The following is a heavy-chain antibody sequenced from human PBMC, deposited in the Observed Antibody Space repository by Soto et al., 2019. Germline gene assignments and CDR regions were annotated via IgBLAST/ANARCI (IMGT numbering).Heavy chain of an antibody. CDR2: IIPIFGTA. CDR1: GGTFSSYA. V-gene: IGHV1-69*01. CDR3: AADCGGNSGYYYGMDV. J-gene: IGHJ6*02. D-gene: IGHD2-21*02. Sequence: QVQLVQSGAEVKKPGSSVKVSCKASGGTFSSYAISWVRQAPGQGLEWMGGIIPIFGTANYAQKFQGRVTITADESTSTAYMELSSLRSEDTDVYYCAADCGGNSGYYYGMDVWGQGTPVTVSS.